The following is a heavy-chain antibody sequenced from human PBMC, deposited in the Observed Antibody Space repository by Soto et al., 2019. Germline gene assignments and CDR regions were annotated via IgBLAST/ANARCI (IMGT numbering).Heavy chain of an antibody. CDR3: ARSYQVGVVVAATDDSWSDP. Sequence: ASVKVSCKASGYTFTSYDINWVRQATGQGLEWMGWMNPNSGNTGYAQKFQGRVTMTRNTSISTAYMELSSLRSEDTAVYYCARSYQVGVVVAATDDSWSDPWGQGTLVTVTS. V-gene: IGHV1-8*01. J-gene: IGHJ5*02. CDR1: GYTFTSYD. CDR2: MNPNSGNT. D-gene: IGHD2-15*01.